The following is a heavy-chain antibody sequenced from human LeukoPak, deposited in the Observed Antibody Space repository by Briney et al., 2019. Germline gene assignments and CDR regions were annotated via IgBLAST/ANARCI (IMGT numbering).Heavy chain of an antibody. CDR1: GYTFTGYY. D-gene: IGHD3-22*01. J-gene: IGHJ3*02. CDR3: ARERSDSSGYYQQEGAFDI. CDR2: INPNSGGT. V-gene: IGHV1-2*02. Sequence: ASVKVSCKASGYTFTGYYMHWVRQAPGQGLEWMGWINPNSGGTNYAQKFQGRVTMTRDTSIRTAYMELSRLRSDDTAVYYCARERSDSSGYYQQEGAFDIWGQGTMVTVSS.